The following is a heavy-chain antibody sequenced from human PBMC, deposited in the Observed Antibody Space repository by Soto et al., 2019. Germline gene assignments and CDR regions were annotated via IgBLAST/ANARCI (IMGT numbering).Heavy chain of an antibody. CDR3: AHSFSRYCGGDCSQTWFDP. J-gene: IGHJ5*02. Sequence: ESGPTLVNPTQTLTLTCTFSGFSLSTSGVGVGWIRQPPGKALEWLALIYWNDDKRYSPSLKSRLTITKDTSKNQVVLTMTNMDPVDTATYYCAHSFSRYCGGDCSQTWFDPWGQGTLVTVSS. CDR2: IYWNDDK. V-gene: IGHV2-5*01. CDR1: GFSLSTSGVG. D-gene: IGHD2-21*02.